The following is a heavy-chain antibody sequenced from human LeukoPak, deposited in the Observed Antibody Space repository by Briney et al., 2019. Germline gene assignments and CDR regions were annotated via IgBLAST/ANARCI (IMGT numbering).Heavy chain of an antibody. J-gene: IGHJ5*02. CDR1: GGSISSGGHS. CDR2: IYHCVST. D-gene: IGHD2-15*01. CDR3: AREARLGYCSGGSCYSAWFDP. V-gene: IGHV4-30-2*01. Sequence: SETLSLTCAVSGGSISSGGHSWSWIRQPPGKGLEWIGYIYHCVSTYYNPSLKRRVTISVDRSKNQFSLKLSSVTAADTAVYYCAREARLGYCSGGSCYSAWFDPRGQGTLVTVSS.